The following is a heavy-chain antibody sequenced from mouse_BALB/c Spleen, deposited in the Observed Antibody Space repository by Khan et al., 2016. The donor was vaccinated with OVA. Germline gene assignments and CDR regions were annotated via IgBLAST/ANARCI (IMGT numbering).Heavy chain of an antibody. CDR2: IRYSGST. CDR3: ARTGRIKY. D-gene: IGHD1-1*01. Sequence: EVQLQESGPGLVKPSQSLSLTCTVTGYSITSGYGWNWIRQFPGNKLEWMGYIRYSGSTNYNPSLKSRISITRDTSTNQFFLQLNSVTTEDTDKYYCARTGRIKYWGQGTTLTVSA. V-gene: IGHV3-1*02. J-gene: IGHJ2*01. CDR1: GYSITSGYG.